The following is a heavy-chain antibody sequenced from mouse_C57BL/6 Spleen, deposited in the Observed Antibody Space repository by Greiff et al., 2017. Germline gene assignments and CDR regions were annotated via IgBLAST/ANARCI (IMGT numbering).Heavy chain of an antibody. CDR2: INPNNGGT. V-gene: IGHV1-26*01. J-gene: IGHJ3*01. CDR3: AREGDYDYDRAWFAY. Sequence: EVQLQQSGPELVKPGASVKISCKASGYTFTDYYMHWVKQSHGKSLEWIGDINPNNGGTSYNQKFKGKATLTVDKSSSTAYMELRSLTSEDSAVYYCAREGDYDYDRAWFAYWGQGTLVTVSA. CDR1: GYTFTDYY. D-gene: IGHD2-4*01.